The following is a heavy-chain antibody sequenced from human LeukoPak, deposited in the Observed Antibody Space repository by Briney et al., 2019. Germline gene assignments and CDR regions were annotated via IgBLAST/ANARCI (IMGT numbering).Heavy chain of an antibody. CDR1: GGSVTSSSYY. CDR3: AREDGTSMDNAFDI. D-gene: IGHD5-18*01. J-gene: IGHJ3*02. V-gene: IGHV4-39*07. CDR2: IYYSGST. Sequence: SETLSLTCTVSGGSVTSSSYYWGWIRQPPGKGLEWIGSIYYSGSTYYNPSLKSRVTISEDPSKNQFSLKLSSVTAADTAVYYCAREDGTSMDNAFDIWGQGTMVTVSS.